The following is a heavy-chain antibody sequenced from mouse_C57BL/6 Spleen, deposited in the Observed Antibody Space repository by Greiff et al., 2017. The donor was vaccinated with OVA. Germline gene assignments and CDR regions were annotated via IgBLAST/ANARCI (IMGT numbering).Heavy chain of an antibody. CDR2: ISSGSSTI. Sequence: EVKLQESGGGLVKPGGSLKLSCAASGFTFSDYGMHWVRQAPAKGLEWVAYISSGSSTIYYADTVKGRFTISRDNAKNTLFLQMTSLRSEDTAMYYCAREDYGSSPDYWGQGTTLTVSS. CDR3: AREDYGSSPDY. CDR1: GFTFSDYG. V-gene: IGHV5-17*01. D-gene: IGHD1-1*01. J-gene: IGHJ2*01.